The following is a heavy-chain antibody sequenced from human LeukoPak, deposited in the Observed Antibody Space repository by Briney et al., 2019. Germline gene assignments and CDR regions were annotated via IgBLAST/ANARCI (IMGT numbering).Heavy chain of an antibody. Sequence: GGSLRLSCAASGFTFSSYAMSWVRQTPGKGLEWVSGISGSGSSTYYADSVKGRFTISRVKSKNTLYLQMNSLRTEATAIYYCSKDGSSNWYGWFDPWGQGTLVTVSS. CDR2: ISGSGSST. J-gene: IGHJ5*02. CDR3: SKDGSSNWYGWFDP. CDR1: GFTFSSYA. D-gene: IGHD6-13*01. V-gene: IGHV3-23*01.